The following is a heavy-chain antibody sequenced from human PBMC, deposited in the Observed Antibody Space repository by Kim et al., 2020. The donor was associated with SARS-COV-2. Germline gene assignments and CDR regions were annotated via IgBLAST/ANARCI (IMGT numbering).Heavy chain of an antibody. CDR3: ATSRGGGGRGPLDI. CDR1: GLTFSDYY. D-gene: IGHD2-15*01. J-gene: IGHJ6*02. V-gene: IGHV3-11*03. Sequence: GGSLRLSCAASGLTFSDYYMSWIRQAPGKGLEWVAYISSSSCIINYADSVKGRFTISRDNDQNSLYLEMNSLRAEDTAVYYCATSRGGGGRGPLDIWG. CDR2: ISSSSCII.